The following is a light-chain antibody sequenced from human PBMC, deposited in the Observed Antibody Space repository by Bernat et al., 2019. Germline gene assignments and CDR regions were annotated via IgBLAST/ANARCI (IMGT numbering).Light chain of an antibody. Sequence: SYELTQPPSVSVSPGPPSLLTCSGDAFPPPYSYWYQQTPFPSPVLVIYPDSERPSVLPSRFSGSSSGTTVTLTISGVQAEDEADYYCQSADSSGTYWLFGGGTKLTVL. J-gene: IGLJ3*02. CDR3: QSADSSGTYWL. CDR2: PDS. V-gene: IGLV3-25*03. CDR1: AFPPPY.